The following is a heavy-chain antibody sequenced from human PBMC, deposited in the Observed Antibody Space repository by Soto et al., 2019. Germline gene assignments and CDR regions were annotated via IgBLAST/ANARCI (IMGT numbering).Heavy chain of an antibody. CDR2: ISSSGSTI. D-gene: IGHD3-3*01. CDR3: ARDGTTIFGVVILDY. V-gene: IGHV3-48*03. CDR1: GFTFSSYE. J-gene: IGHJ4*02. Sequence: VGSLRLSCAASGFTFSSYEMNWVRQAPGKGLEWVSYISSSGSTIYYADSVKGRFTISRDNAKNSLYLQMNSLRAEDTAVYYCARDGTTIFGVVILDYCGQGTLVTVSS.